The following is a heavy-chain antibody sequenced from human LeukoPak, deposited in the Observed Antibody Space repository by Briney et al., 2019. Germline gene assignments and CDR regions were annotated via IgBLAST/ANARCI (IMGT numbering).Heavy chain of an antibody. D-gene: IGHD5-18*01. CDR1: GGSISSYY. CDR2: IYYSGST. V-gene: IGHV4-59*01. J-gene: IGHJ5*02. Sequence: SETLSLTCTVSGGSISSYYWSWIRQPPGKGLEWIGYIYYSGSTNYNPSLKSRVTIPVDTSKNQFSLKLSSVTAADTAVYYCARDPMDTAIATSWGQGTLVTVSS. CDR3: ARDPMDTAIATS.